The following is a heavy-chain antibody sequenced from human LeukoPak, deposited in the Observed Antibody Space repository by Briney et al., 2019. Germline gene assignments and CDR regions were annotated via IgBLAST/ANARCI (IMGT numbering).Heavy chain of an antibody. CDR2: VTGSGGNT. D-gene: IGHD5-18*01. J-gene: IGHJ4*02. CDR3: AKEDPAVILGIDY. Sequence: PGGSLRLSCAASGYTFSSYAMSWVRQGPGKGLEWVSAVTGSGGNTYYADSVRGRFTISRDKSKDTLFLQLDSLRAEDTAVYYCAKEDPAVILGIDYWGQGALVIVSS. CDR1: GYTFSSYA. V-gene: IGHV3-23*01.